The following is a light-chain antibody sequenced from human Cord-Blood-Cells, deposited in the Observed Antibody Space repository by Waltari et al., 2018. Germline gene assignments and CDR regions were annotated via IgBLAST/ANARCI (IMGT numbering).Light chain of an antibody. CDR2: WAS. Sequence: DIVMTQSPDSLAVSLGERATTNCKSRQSVLYRSNNKNYLAWYQQKPGQPPKLLIYWASTRESGVPDRFSGSGSGTDFTLTISSLQAEDVAVYYCQQYYSTPYSFGQGTKLEIK. V-gene: IGKV4-1*01. CDR3: QQYYSTPYS. CDR1: QSVLYRSNNKNY. J-gene: IGKJ2*03.